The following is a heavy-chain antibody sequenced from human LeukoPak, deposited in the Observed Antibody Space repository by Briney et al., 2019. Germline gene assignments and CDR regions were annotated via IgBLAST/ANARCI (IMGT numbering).Heavy chain of an antibody. CDR2: LVYDERN. CDR1: GFPFSSYG. V-gene: IGHV3-33*01. J-gene: IGHJ4*02. Sequence: QTGGSLRLSCAASGFPFSSYGMHWVRQAPGKGLEWVARLVYDERNDYANSVKGRFTISRDNSKNTLYLQMDNLRVDDTAVYYCAGDLSAAYDFWGQGILVTVSS. D-gene: IGHD2-21*01. CDR3: AGDLSAAYDF.